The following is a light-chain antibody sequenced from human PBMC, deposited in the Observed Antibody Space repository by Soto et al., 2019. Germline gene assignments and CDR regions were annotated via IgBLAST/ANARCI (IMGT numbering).Light chain of an antibody. J-gene: IGKJ1*01. Sequence: DIQMTQSPSTLSASVGDRVTITCRASQSISSWLAWYQQKPGKAPKLLIYDASSLEGGVPSRFSGSGSGTEFTLTISSLRSEDSAIYYCQQYFEWPPMTFGQGTKVDI. V-gene: IGKV1-5*01. CDR3: QQYFEWPPMT. CDR1: QSISSW. CDR2: DAS.